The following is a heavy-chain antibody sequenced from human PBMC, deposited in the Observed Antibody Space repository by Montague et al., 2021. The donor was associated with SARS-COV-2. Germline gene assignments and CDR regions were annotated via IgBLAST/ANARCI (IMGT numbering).Heavy chain of an antibody. CDR1: GFTFSSYW. J-gene: IGHJ4*02. D-gene: IGHD6-19*01. CDR3: ASPYRSGWGVGVYYFDY. CDR2: IKQDGSEK. V-gene: IGHV3-7*01. Sequence: SLRLSCAASGFTFSSYWMSWVRQAPGKGLEWVANIKQDGSEKYYVDSVKGRFTIPRDNAKNSLYLQMNSLRAEDTAVYYCASPYRSGWGVGVYYFDYWGQGTRVTVAS.